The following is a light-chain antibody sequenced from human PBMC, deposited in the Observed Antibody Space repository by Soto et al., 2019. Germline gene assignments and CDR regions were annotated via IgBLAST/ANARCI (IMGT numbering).Light chain of an antibody. CDR2: KAS. V-gene: IGKV1-5*03. Sequence: DIQMTQSPSTLSASVGDRVTITCRASQSIDTWLAWHQQMPGKAPKLLISKASSLESGVPSRFSRSGSGTEFTLTINSLQPDDFATYYCQQYNSYRAFGQGTKVEIK. CDR3: QQYNSYRA. J-gene: IGKJ1*01. CDR1: QSIDTW.